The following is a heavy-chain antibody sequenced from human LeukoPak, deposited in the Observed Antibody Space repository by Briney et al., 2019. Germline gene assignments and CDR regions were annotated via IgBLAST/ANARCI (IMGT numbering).Heavy chain of an antibody. V-gene: IGHV1-46*01. J-gene: IGHJ6*03. Sequence: ASVKVSCKASGYTFTSYYMHWVRQAPGQGLEWMGIINPSGGSTSYAQKFQGRVTMTRDTSTSTVYMELSSLRSEDTAVYYCATPPHDCSSTSCYTSYYYMDVWGKRTTVTVSS. CDR3: ATPPHDCSSTSCYTSYYYMDV. CDR1: GYTFTSYY. CDR2: INPSGGST. D-gene: IGHD2-2*02.